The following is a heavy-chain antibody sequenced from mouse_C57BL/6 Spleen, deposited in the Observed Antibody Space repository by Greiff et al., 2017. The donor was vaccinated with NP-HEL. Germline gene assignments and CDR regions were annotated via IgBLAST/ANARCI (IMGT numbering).Heavy chain of an antibody. Sequence: EVKLQESGPGLVKPSQSLSLTCSVTGYSITSGYYWNWIRQFPGNKLEWMGYISYDGSNNYNPSLKNRISITRDTSKNQFFLKLNSVTTEDTATYYCARDGGFAYWGQRTLVTVSA. V-gene: IGHV3-6*01. CDR3: ARDGGFAY. J-gene: IGHJ3*01. CDR2: ISYDGSN. CDR1: GYSITSGYY.